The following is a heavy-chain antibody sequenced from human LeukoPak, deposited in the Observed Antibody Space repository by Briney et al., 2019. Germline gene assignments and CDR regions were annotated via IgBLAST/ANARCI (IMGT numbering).Heavy chain of an antibody. CDR2: IYYSGST. D-gene: IGHD3-3*01. CDR1: GGSISSGDYY. J-gene: IGHJ6*03. Sequence: SETLSLTCTVYGGSISSGDYYWSWIRQPPGKGLEGIGSIYYSGSTYYNPSLKSRVTISVDTSKNQFSLKLSSVTAADTAVYYCARQGSWSGPYYYYYMDVWGKGTTVTVSS. CDR3: ARQGSWSGPYYYYYMDV. V-gene: IGHV4-39*01.